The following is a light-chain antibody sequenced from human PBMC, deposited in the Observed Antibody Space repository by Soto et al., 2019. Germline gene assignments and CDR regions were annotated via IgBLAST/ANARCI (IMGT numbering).Light chain of an antibody. CDR1: QSIRSN. CDR3: QQYSNWYT. V-gene: IGKV3-15*01. J-gene: IGKJ2*01. Sequence: EIVMTQSPATLSVSPGERATLSCRASQSIRSNLAWYQQKPGQAPRLLMYGASTRATGTPARFSGSGSGTELTLTISSLQSEDFAVYYCQQYSNWYTFGQGTKLEI. CDR2: GAS.